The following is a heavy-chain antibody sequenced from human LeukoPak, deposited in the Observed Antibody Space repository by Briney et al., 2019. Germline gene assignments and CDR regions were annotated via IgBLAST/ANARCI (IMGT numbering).Heavy chain of an antibody. J-gene: IGHJ4*02. CDR1: AFTFRTYS. CDR3: ARGKYSSGWFDY. V-gene: IGHV3-21*01. D-gene: IGHD6-19*01. CDR2: ITTSSTYI. Sequence: GGSLRLSCVASAFTFRTYSMHWVRQAPGKGLEWVSSITTSSTYISYADSVKGRFTISRDNAKNSLYLQMNSLRAEDTAVYYCARGKYSSGWFDYWGQGTLVTVSS.